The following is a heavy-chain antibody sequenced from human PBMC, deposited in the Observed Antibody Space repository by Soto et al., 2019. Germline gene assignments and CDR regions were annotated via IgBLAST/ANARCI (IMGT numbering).Heavy chain of an antibody. J-gene: IGHJ5*02. Sequence: QVQLVQSGAEVKKPGSSVKVSCKASGGTFSSYAISWVRQAPGQGLEWMGGIIPIFGTANYEQKFQGRGTITADESTSTAYMELSSLRSEDTAVYYCARDWDYGSGSYSGWFDPWGQGTLVTVSS. CDR1: GGTFSSYA. CDR3: ARDWDYGSGSYSGWFDP. D-gene: IGHD3-10*01. CDR2: IIPIFGTA. V-gene: IGHV1-69*12.